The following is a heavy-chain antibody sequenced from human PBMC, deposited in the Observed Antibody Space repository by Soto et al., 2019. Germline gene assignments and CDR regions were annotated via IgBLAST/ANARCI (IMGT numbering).Heavy chain of an antibody. D-gene: IGHD3-10*01. CDR1: GGSISSYY. Sequence: SETLSLTCTVSGGSISSYYWSWIRQPPGKGLEWIGYIYYSGSTNYNPSLKSRVTISVDTSKNQFSLKLSSVTAADTAVYYCASFPYGSGSYPTYYFDYWGQGTLVTVS. CDR3: ASFPYGSGSYPTYYFDY. J-gene: IGHJ4*02. V-gene: IGHV4-59*01. CDR2: IYYSGST.